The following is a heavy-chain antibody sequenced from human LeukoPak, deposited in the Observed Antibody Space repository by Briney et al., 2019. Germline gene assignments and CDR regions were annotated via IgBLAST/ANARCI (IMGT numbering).Heavy chain of an antibody. CDR3: ARYYYDSRGYYYYYFDY. CDR1: GDSVSSNSAA. D-gene: IGHD3-22*01. V-gene: IGHV6-1*01. CDR2: TYYRSKWSN. Sequence: SQTLSLTCALSGDSVSSNSAAWNWIRQSPSRGLEWLGRTYYRSKWSNDYAVSVKGRITINPDTSRNQFSLQLNSVTPEDTAVYYCARYYYDSRGYYYYYFDYWGQGTLVTVSS. J-gene: IGHJ4*02.